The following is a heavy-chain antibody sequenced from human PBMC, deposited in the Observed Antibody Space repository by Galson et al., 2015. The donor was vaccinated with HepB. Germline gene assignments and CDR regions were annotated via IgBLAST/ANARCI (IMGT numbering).Heavy chain of an antibody. J-gene: IGHJ4*02. CDR3: ARDYCSGGSCYSGEYYFDY. CDR1: GGSISSSNW. V-gene: IGHV4-4*02. Sequence: LSLTCAVSGGSISSSNWWSWVRQPPGKGLEWIGEIYHSGSTNYNPSLKSRVTISVDKSKNQFSLKLSSVTAADTAVYYCARDYCSGGSCYSGEYYFDYWGQGTLVTVSS. D-gene: IGHD2-15*01. CDR2: IYHSGST.